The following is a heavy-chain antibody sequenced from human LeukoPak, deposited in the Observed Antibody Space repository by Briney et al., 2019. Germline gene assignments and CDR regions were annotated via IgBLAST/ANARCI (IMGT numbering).Heavy chain of an antibody. CDR2: IYYSGST. Sequence: SETLSLTCTVSGGSISNYYWSWIRQPPGRGLEWVGYIYYSGSTDYNPSLKSRVTISVDTSKNEFSLKLSSVTAADTAVYFCARIDSSGYYYVDYWGQGTLVTVSS. CDR3: ARIDSSGYYYVDY. J-gene: IGHJ4*02. CDR1: GGSISNYY. D-gene: IGHD3-22*01. V-gene: IGHV4-59*01.